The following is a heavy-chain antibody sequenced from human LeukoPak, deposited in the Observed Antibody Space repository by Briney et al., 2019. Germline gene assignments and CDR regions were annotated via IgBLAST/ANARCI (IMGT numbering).Heavy chain of an antibody. D-gene: IGHD2-15*01. V-gene: IGHV3-23*01. CDR2: LSGSGGST. CDR3: ARDFRIVVVVAATGDY. Sequence: PGGSLRLSCAASGFTFSNYAMSWVRQAPGKGLEWVSALSGSGGSTYYADSVKGRFTISRDNSKNTLYLQMNSLRAEDTAVYYCARDFRIVVVVAATGDYWGQGTLVTVSS. J-gene: IGHJ4*02. CDR1: GFTFSNYA.